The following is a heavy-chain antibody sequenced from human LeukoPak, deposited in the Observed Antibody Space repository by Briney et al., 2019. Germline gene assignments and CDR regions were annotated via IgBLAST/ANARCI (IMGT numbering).Heavy chain of an antibody. D-gene: IGHD1-26*01. J-gene: IGHJ4*02. CDR1: GFTFSTYS. CDR3: ARDSGSYYAFDY. CDR2: ISSGSGYI. V-gene: IGHV3-21*01. Sequence: GSLRLSCAASGFTFSTYSMNWVRQAPGKGLEWVSSISSGSGYIYYADSVKGRFTISRDDAKNSLYLQMNSLRAEDTAVYYCARDSGSYYAFDYWGQGTLVTVSS.